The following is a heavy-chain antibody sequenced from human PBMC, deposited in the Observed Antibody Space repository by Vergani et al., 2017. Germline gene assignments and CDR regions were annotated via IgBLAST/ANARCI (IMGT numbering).Heavy chain of an antibody. D-gene: IGHD3-9*01. V-gene: IGHV4-31*03. J-gene: IGHJ3*02. CDR1: GGSISSGWYY. CDR2: IYYSGNT. Sequence: QVQLQESGPGLVKTSQTLSLTCTVSGGSISSGWYYWSWIRQHPGKGLEWIGYIYYSGNTYYNPSLKSRVTISVDTSKNQFSLKLTSVTAADTAVYYCSIVDWPDAFDIWGQGTMVTVSS. CDR3: SIVDWPDAFDI.